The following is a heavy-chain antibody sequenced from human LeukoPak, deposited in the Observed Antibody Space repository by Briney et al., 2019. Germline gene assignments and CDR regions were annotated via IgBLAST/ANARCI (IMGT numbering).Heavy chain of an antibody. CDR2: IYYSGST. Sequence: PSETLSLTCTVSGGSISSYYWSWIRQPPGKGLEWIGYIYYSGSTNYNPSLKSRVTISVDTSKNQFSLKLSSVTAADTAVYYCASSSGDYYYCMDVWGKGTTVTVSS. D-gene: IGHD6-6*01. CDR3: ASSSGDYYYCMDV. V-gene: IGHV4-59*01. CDR1: GGSISSYY. J-gene: IGHJ6*03.